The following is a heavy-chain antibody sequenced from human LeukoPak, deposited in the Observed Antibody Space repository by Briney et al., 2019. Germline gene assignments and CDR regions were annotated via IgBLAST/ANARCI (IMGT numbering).Heavy chain of an antibody. CDR3: ARDLEQWLAFDY. J-gene: IGHJ4*02. CDR2: IYYSGST. V-gene: IGHV4-59*01. Sequence: PSETLSLTCTVSGGSISSYYWSWLRQPPGKGLEWIGYIYYSGSTNYNPSLKSRVTISVDTSKNQFSLKLSSVTAADTAVYYCARDLEQWLAFDYWGQGTLVTVSS. CDR1: GGSISSYY. D-gene: IGHD6-19*01.